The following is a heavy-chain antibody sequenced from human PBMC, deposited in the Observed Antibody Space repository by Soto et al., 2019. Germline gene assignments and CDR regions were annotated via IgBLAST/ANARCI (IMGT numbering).Heavy chain of an antibody. J-gene: IGHJ4*02. CDR3: ANDDSTGYNPALDY. CDR1: GFTFSSYA. Sequence: GGSLGLSCAASGFTFSSYAMNWVRQAPGEGLEWVSTISSSGDATYYTDSVRGRFTISRDNSKSTLYLQMDSLRAEDTAVYYCANDDSTGYNPALDYWGQGSLVTVSS. D-gene: IGHD3-22*01. V-gene: IGHV3-23*01. CDR2: ISSSGDAT.